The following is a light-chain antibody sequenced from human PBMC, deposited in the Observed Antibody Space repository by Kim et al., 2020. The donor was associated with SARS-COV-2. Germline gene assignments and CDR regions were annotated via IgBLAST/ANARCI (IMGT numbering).Light chain of an antibody. CDR1: ENTNWY. CDR3: NRPGM. Sequence: DFQMTQSPSIVSASVGDTVTITCRASENTNWYLAWYQQKSGKAPKLLIYDASILEEGAPSRFSGSGYETEFTLTITNLQPDDIATYHCNRPGMFGAGTKVDIK. CDR2: DAS. V-gene: IGKV1-5*01. J-gene: IGKJ4*02.